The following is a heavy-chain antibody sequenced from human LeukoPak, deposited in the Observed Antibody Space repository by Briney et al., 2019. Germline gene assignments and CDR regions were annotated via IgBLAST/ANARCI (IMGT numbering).Heavy chain of an antibody. D-gene: IGHD3-22*01. CDR3: ARDAYFDYYDSSGKDY. CDR2: ISSSSSYI. V-gene: IGHV3-21*01. Sequence: GGSLRLSCAASGFTFSSYSMNWVRQAPGKGLEWVSSISSSSSYIYYADSVKGRFTVSRDNAKNSLYLQMNSLRAEDTAVYYCARDAYFDYYDSSGKDYWGQGTLVTVSS. J-gene: IGHJ4*02. CDR1: GFTFSSYS.